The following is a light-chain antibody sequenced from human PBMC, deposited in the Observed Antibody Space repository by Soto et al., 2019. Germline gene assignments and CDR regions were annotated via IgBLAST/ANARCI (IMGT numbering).Light chain of an antibody. CDR3: IQVLLALLL. CDR2: LGS. V-gene: IGKV2-28*01. J-gene: IGKJ4*01. Sequence: DIVMTQSPLSLSVTPGEPASISCRSGQSLLHSNGYNYLHWYLPKPGQSPQLLIYLGSNRASGVPGRINARGSDTAFQLSPSRVGAPGVAVYYRIQVLLALLLLGAGTKMQIK. CDR1: QSLLHSNGYNY.